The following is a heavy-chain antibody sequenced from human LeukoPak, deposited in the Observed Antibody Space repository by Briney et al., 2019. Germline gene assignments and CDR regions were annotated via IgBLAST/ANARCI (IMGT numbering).Heavy chain of an antibody. J-gene: IGHJ4*02. CDR2: ISYDGSNK. CDR1: GFTFSSYA. V-gene: IGHV3-30-3*01. D-gene: IGHD6-13*01. Sequence: GGSLRLSCAASGFTFSSYAMHWVRQAPGKGLEWVAVISYDGSNKYYADSVKGRFTISRDNSKNTLYLQIDSLRSEATAVYYCAREDGGYSSSYFDYWGQGTLVTVSS. CDR3: AREDGGYSSSYFDY.